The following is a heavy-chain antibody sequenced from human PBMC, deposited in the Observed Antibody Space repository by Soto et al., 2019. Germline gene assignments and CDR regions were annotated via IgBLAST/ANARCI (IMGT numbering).Heavy chain of an antibody. Sequence: ASVTVSCQASGYTFNIYYMHWVRQAPGQGLEWMGIINPSGDRTDYAQNFQGRVTMTTDTSTSTVHMELSSLRSEDTAVYYCARSNCGGDWYSGLDIWGQGTMVTVS. D-gene: IGHD2-21*02. CDR2: INPSGDRT. V-gene: IGHV1-46*02. J-gene: IGHJ3*02. CDR1: GYTFNIYY. CDR3: ARSNCGGDWYSGLDI.